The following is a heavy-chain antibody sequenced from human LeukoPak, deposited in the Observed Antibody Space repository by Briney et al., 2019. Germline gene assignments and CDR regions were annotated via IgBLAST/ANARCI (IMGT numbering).Heavy chain of an antibody. J-gene: IGHJ4*02. CDR1: GFAFSSYG. V-gene: IGHV3-21*01. Sequence: PGGSLRHSCAASGFAFSSYGVNWVRQAPGKGLEWVSSISSSSSYIYYADSVKGRFTISRDNAKNSLYLQMNSLRAEDTAVYYCAREPTVTTSGYWGQGTLVTVSS. D-gene: IGHD4-11*01. CDR3: AREPTVTTSGY. CDR2: ISSSSSYI.